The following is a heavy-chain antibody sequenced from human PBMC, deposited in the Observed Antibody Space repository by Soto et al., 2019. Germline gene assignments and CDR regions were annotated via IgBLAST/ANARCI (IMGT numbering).Heavy chain of an antibody. J-gene: IGHJ6*02. D-gene: IGHD3-9*01. V-gene: IGHV4-34*01. CDR3: GRTHILTGYSYYYYGMDV. CDR1: GGSFSGYY. Sequence: SETLSLTCAVYGGSFSGYYWSWIRQPPGKGLEWIGEINHSGSTNYNPSLKSRVTISVDTSKNQFSLKLSSVTAADTAVYYCGRTHILTGYSYYYYGMDVWGQGTTVTVSS. CDR2: INHSGST.